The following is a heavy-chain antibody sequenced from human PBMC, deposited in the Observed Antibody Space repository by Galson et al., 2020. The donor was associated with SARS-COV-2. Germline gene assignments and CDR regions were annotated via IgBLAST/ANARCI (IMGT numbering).Heavy chain of an antibody. Sequence: GESLKISCAASGFTFSAYSMHWVRQAPGKGLEWVAAIAYDGSNKHFADSVKGRFTISRDKSKNTLYVQMNSLKPEDTAIYYCARDWGGTSFGYGMDVWGQGTTVTVSS. D-gene: IGHD2-21*01. CDR2: IAYDGSNK. J-gene: IGHJ6*02. CDR1: GFTFSAYS. CDR3: ARDWGGTSFGYGMDV. V-gene: IGHV3-30-3*01.